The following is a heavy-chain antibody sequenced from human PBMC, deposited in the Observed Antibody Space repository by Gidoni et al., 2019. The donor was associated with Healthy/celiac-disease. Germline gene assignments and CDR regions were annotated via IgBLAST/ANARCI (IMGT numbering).Heavy chain of an antibody. V-gene: IGHV3-7*01. CDR3: ARHDYVWGSYRFDY. CDR1: GFTFSSDW. CDR2: IKQDGSEK. D-gene: IGHD3-16*02. J-gene: IGHJ4*02. Sequence: CPASGFTFSSDWMSWVRQAPGKGLEWVANIKQDGSEKYYVDSVKGRFTISRDNAKNSLYLQMNSLRAEDTAVYYCARHDYVWGSYRFDYWGQGTLVTVSS.